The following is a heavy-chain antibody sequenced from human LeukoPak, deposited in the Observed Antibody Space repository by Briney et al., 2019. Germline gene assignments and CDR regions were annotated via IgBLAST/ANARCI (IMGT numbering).Heavy chain of an antibody. CDR3: VRGYSYGFYFDY. J-gene: IGHJ4*02. D-gene: IGHD5-18*01. Sequence: ASVNVSCKTSGYSFTGYYIHWVRQAPGQGLEWMGRINPNSGGPNYGQKFQGTVTMTRDTSISTAYLELSNLRSDDTAAYYCVRGYSYGFYFDYRGQGSLVTVSS. CDR2: INPNSGGP. CDR1: GYSFTGYY. V-gene: IGHV1-2*06.